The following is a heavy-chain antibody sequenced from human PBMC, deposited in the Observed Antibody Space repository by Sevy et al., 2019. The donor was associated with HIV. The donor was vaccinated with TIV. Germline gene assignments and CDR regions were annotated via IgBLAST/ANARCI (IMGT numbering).Heavy chain of an antibody. CDR1: GFTFPIYS. J-gene: IGHJ4*02. CDR2: ISNDGNYK. V-gene: IGHV3-30*04. CDR3: ARVAVEYCTNDCYHRFDH. Sequence: GGSLRLSCVASGFTFPIYSVLWVRQAPGKGLEWLTLISNDGNYKNYADSVKGRFTISRDNSNNNLYLQMSSLRVEDTALYFCARVAVEYCTNDCYHRFDHWGLGTLVTVSS. D-gene: IGHD2-8*01.